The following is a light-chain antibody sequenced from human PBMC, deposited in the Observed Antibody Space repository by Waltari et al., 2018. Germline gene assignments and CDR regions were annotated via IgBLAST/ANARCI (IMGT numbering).Light chain of an antibody. CDR2: AAS. J-gene: IGKJ4*01. CDR3: QQSYSTHSLT. CDR1: QSISSY. Sequence: DIQMTQSPSSLSASVGDRVTITCRASQSISSYLNWYQQKPGKAPKLLIYAASSLQSGVPSRFSGSGSGTDFTFTISSLQPEDFATYYCQQSYSTHSLTFGGGTKVEIK. V-gene: IGKV1-39*01.